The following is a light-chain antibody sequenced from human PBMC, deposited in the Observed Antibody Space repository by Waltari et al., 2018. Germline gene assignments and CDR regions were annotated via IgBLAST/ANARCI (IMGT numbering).Light chain of an antibody. J-gene: IGLJ1*01. CDR2: DAT. Sequence: QSAPTQPASVSGSPGQSITISCPGTSGDVGGYDLVSWYQQHPGKAPKLMIYDATNRPSGVSDRFSASTSGNTASLTISDLRPEDEAEYYCSSFTSSSTGIFGSGTTVTVL. CDR3: SSFTSSSTGI. CDR1: SGDVGGYDL. V-gene: IGLV2-14*03.